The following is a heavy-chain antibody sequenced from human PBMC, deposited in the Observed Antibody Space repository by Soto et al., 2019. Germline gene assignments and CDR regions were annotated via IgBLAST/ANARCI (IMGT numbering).Heavy chain of an antibody. V-gene: IGHV1-69*02. J-gene: IGHJ4*02. D-gene: IGHD3-10*01. CDR1: GGTFSSYT. CDR3: ASPYPHRGSGFLFGY. Sequence: QVQLVQSGAEVKKPGSSVKVSCKASGGTFSSYTISWVRQAPGQGLEWMGRIIPILGIANYAQKFQGRVTISADNSTSTAYMELSSLRSAGTAVYCCASPYPHRGSGFLFGYWGQGTLVSVSS. CDR2: IIPILGIA.